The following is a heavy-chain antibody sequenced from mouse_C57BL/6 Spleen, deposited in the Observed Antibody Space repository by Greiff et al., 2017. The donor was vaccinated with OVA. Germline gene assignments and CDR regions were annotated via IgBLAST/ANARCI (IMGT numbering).Heavy chain of an antibody. J-gene: IGHJ4*01. D-gene: IGHD2-3*01. V-gene: IGHV1-69*01. CDR3: ARGGYYVPYAMDY. CDR1: GYTFTSYW. CDR2: IDPSDSYT. Sequence: QVQLQQSGAELVMPGASVKLSCKASGYTFTSYWMHWVKQRPGQGLEWIGEIDPSDSYTNYNQKFKGKSTLTVDKSSSTAYMQLSSLTSEDSAVYYCARGGYYVPYAMDYWGQGTSVTVSS.